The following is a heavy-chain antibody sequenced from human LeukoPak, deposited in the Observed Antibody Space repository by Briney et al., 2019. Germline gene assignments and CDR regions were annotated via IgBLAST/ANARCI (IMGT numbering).Heavy chain of an antibody. D-gene: IGHD3-3*01. CDR1: GGSISSSSYY. J-gene: IGHJ3*02. Sequence: PSETLSLTCTVSGGSISSSSYYWGWIRQPPGKGLEWIGRIYTSGTTNYNPSLKSRVTISVDTSKNQFSLKLSSVTAADTAVYYCARKDDSMDAFDIWGQGTTVTVSS. CDR3: ARKDDSMDAFDI. CDR2: IYTSGTT. V-gene: IGHV4-39*07.